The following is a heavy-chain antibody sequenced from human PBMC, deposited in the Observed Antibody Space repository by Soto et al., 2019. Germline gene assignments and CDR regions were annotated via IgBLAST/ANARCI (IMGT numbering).Heavy chain of an antibody. CDR3: ATYGSGSYAAEWFDP. D-gene: IGHD3-10*01. V-gene: IGHV3-11*06. Sequence: QVQLVESGGGLVKPGGSLRLSCAASGFTFSDYYMSWIRQAPGKGLEWVSYISSSSSYTNYVDSVKGRFTISRDNAKNSLYLQMNSLRAEDTAVYYCATYGSGSYAAEWFDPWGQGTLVTVSS. CDR1: GFTFSDYY. J-gene: IGHJ5*02. CDR2: ISSSSSYT.